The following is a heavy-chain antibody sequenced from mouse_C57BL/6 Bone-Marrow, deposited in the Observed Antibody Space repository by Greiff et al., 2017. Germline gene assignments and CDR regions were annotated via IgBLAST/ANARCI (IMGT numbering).Heavy chain of an antibody. D-gene: IGHD1-1*01. CDR3: ARPRLRYYFDY. J-gene: IGHJ2*01. CDR1: GFSMSTYCMG. CDR2: LWWDDDK. Sequence: ESGPGLLQPSQTLSLTCSFSGFSMSTYCMGVGWIRQPSGKGLEWLAHLWWDDDKYYNTALKSQLTISKATSKTQVLLKLGNMDTADTATYYCARPRLRYYFDYWGQGTTLTVSS. V-gene: IGHV8-8*01.